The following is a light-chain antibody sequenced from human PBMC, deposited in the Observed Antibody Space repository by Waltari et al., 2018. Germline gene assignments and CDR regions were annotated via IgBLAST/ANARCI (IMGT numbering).Light chain of an antibody. Sequence: QSALTQPPSVSGSPGQSITISCTGTSSDVGGFNYVAWYQHHPGKAPKLIIHDVFNRPAGVPDRFSGSKSGNTASLTVSGLQAEDEADYYCNSYRERDTWVFGGGTKLTVL. CDR3: NSYRERDTWV. V-gene: IGLV2-14*01. J-gene: IGLJ3*02. CDR1: SSDVGGFNY. CDR2: DVF.